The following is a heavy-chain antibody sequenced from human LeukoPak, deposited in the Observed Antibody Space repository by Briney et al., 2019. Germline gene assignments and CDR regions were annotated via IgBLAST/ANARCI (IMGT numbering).Heavy chain of an antibody. Sequence: GASVXXSXXXXXXXXXGXYXXXVRQAPGQGLEWMGWINPNSGGTNYAQKFQGRVTMTRDTSISTAYMELSRLRSDDTAVYYCARGDYYGPGYWGQGTLVTVSS. J-gene: IGHJ4*02. CDR2: INPNSGGT. D-gene: IGHD3-10*01. CDR3: ARGDYYGPGY. V-gene: IGHV1-2*02. CDR1: XXXXXGXY.